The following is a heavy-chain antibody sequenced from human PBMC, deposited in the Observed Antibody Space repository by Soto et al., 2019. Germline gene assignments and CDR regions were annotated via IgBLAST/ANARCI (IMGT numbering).Heavy chain of an antibody. D-gene: IGHD3-3*01. Sequence: QITLNESGPTVVKPTETLTLTCTFSGFSLTTSGVGVGWVRQSPGKAPEWLAFSYWDDDKGYRTSLKSRLTITKDTSKYQVVLTMANVDPADTATYYCAHRVLRAVFGLVTTTAIYFDFWGQGTPVVVSS. V-gene: IGHV2-5*02. CDR2: SYWDDDK. J-gene: IGHJ4*02. CDR3: AHRVLRAVFGLVTTTAIYFDF. CDR1: GFSLTTSGVG.